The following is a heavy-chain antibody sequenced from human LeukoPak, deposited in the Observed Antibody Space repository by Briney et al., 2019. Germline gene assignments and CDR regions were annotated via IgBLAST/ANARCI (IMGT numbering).Heavy chain of an antibody. J-gene: IGHJ4*02. CDR2: IRYDGSNQ. CDR3: ARGYGESHFDY. CDR1: GITFSSYG. Sequence: GGSLRLSCAASGITFSSYGMHLVRQTPGKGLEWVSFIRYDGSNQYYADSVKGRFTISRDNSKNTLYLQMNSLRPEDTAVYFCARGYGESHFDYWGQGTLVTVSS. V-gene: IGHV3-30*02. D-gene: IGHD5-18*01.